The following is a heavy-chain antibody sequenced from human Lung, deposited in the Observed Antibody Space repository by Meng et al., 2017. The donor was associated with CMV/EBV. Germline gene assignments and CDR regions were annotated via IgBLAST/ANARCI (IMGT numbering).Heavy chain of an antibody. Sequence: SWAASGFTFSKYTINWVRQAPGKELEWVSSISSGGNYIYYADSVKGRFTISRDNARNSLYLQMSSLRAEDTAVYYCARQTAEAGTDYWGQGTLVTVSS. CDR1: GFTFSKYT. J-gene: IGHJ4*02. CDR3: ARQTAEAGTDY. CDR2: ISSGGNYI. V-gene: IGHV3-21*01. D-gene: IGHD6-13*01.